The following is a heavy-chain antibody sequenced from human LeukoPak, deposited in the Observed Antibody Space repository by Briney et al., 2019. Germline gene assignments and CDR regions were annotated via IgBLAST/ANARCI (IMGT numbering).Heavy chain of an antibody. CDR3: ARSPTTGWYYFED. Sequence: GGSLRLSCAASGFTFNIHAMHWVRQAPGKGLEYVSGLNSNGGATYYSDSVQARFVISRDNSKNTLYLQMDRLRTEDTAVYYCARSPTTGWYYFEDWRQGTLVTVSS. V-gene: IGHV3-64*02. CDR1: GFTFNIHA. D-gene: IGHD6-19*01. J-gene: IGHJ4*02. CDR2: LNSNGGAT.